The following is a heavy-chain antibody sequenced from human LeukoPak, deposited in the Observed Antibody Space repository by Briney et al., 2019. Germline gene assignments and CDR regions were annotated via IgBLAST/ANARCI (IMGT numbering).Heavy chain of an antibody. CDR3: ARVRDGYNDAFDI. CDR1: GYSFTSYY. V-gene: IGHV1-46*04. Sequence: GASVKVSCKASGYSFTSYYMHWVRQAPGQGLEWMGVFNPSGGSTSYAQKLQGRLTMTRDTSTSTVYMELSSLRSEDTAVYYCARVRDGYNDAFDIWGQGTMVTVSS. CDR2: FNPSGGST. J-gene: IGHJ3*02. D-gene: IGHD5-24*01.